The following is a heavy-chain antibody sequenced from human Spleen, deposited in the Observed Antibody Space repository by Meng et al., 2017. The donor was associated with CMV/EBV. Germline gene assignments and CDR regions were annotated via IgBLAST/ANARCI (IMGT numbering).Heavy chain of an antibody. CDR2: IYTSGST. J-gene: IGHJ5*02. CDR3: ATATKLLWGREWFDH. V-gene: IGHV4-4*07. CDR1: GGSISSDY. Sequence: GQVLGELSETLSLSFSVSGGSISSDYWTSIRQLAGMGREGSGGIYTSGSTNYNPALKRRVYMSVGTSTNHWALKLSTGTAAETTVDYGATATKLLWGREWFDHWGQGTLVTVSS. D-gene: IGHD2-2*01.